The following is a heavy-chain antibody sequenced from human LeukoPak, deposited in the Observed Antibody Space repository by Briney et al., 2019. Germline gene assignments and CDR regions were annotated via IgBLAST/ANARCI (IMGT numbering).Heavy chain of an antibody. J-gene: IGHJ3*01. Sequence: QPGRSLRLSCAASGFTFSSYAMHWVRQAPGKGLEWVAVISYDGSNKYYADSVKGRFTISRDNSKNTLYLQMNSLRAEDTAVYYCARENRRYSGITAERAFDVWGQGTMVTVSS. V-gene: IGHV3-30-3*01. CDR1: GFTFSSYA. CDR3: ARENRRYSGITAERAFDV. CDR2: ISYDGSNK. D-gene: IGHD1-26*01.